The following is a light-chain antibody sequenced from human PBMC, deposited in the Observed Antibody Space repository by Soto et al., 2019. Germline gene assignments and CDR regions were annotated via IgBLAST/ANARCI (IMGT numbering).Light chain of an antibody. J-gene: IGKJ3*01. CDR1: QSVSSPY. Sequence: EVVLTQSPVTLSLSPGERATLSCRASQSVSSPYLAWYQQKPGQPPRLLIYGASSRATDIPDRFIGSGSGTEFTLTIARLAHEDVAMYYCQQYGSSPFTFGPGTKVDI. CDR3: QQYGSSPFT. CDR2: GAS. V-gene: IGKV3-20*01.